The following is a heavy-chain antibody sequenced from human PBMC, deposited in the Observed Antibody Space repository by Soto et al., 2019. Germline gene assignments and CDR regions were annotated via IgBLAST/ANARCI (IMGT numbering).Heavy chain of an antibody. Sequence: LSLTCAVYGGSFSDYYWNWIRQPPGKGLEWIGEINHSGSTNYNPSLKSRVTISLDTSKNQFSLNLSSVTAADTAVYYCARGRRGYSSSWYDYWGQGTLVTVSS. CDR3: ARGRRGYSSSWYDY. J-gene: IGHJ4*02. CDR1: GGSFSDYY. CDR2: INHSGST. V-gene: IGHV4-34*01. D-gene: IGHD6-13*01.